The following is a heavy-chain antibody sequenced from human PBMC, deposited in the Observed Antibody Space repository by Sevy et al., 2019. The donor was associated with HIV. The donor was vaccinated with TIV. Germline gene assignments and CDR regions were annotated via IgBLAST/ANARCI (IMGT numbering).Heavy chain of an antibody. D-gene: IGHD2-8*02. CDR2: ISWNSGSI. J-gene: IGHJ4*02. V-gene: IGHV3-9*01. CDR1: GFTFDDYA. CDR3: AKYIHSRNPAPYWFDY. Sequence: GGSLRLSCAASGFTFDDYAMHWVRQAPGKGLEWVSGISWNSGSIVYADSVKGRFTISRDNAKNSLYLQMNSLRAEDTALYYCAKYIHSRNPAPYWFDYWGQGTLVTVSS.